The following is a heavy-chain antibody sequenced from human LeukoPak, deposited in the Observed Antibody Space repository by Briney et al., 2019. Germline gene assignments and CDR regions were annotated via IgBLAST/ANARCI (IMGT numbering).Heavy chain of an antibody. Sequence: PGGSLRLSCVASGFTFSDYYMGWIRQAPGKGLEWVSNISYSGTIYYADSVQGRFTISRDNAKNSLYLQMNSLRVEDTAVYYCAKDILAAGLFFDYWGQGTLVTVSS. CDR2: ISYSGTI. V-gene: IGHV3-11*04. CDR1: GFTFSDYY. D-gene: IGHD6-13*01. CDR3: AKDILAAGLFFDY. J-gene: IGHJ4*02.